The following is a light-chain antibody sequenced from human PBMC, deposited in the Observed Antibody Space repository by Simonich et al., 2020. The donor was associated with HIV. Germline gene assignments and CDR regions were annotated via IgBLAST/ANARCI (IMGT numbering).Light chain of an antibody. J-gene: IGLJ3*02. CDR2: DTS. CDR1: TGAVTSGHY. CDR3: LLSYSDVRM. Sequence: QAVVTQEPSLTVSPGGTVTLTCGSSTGAVTSGHYPYWFQQKPGQALRNLSFDTSNKRSRTPARLSGSLLGGKAALTLSGAQPEDEAEYYCLLSYSDVRMFGGGTKLTVL. V-gene: IGLV7-46*01.